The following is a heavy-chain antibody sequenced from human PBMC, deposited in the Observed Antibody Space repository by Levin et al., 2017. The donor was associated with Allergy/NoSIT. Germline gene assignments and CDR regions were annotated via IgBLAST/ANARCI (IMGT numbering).Heavy chain of an antibody. J-gene: IGHJ4*02. Sequence: SQTLSLTCTVSGGSISSGGYYWSWIRQHPGKGLEWIGYIYYSGSTYYNPSLKSRVTISVDTSKNQFSLKLSSVTAADTAVYYCATTREMYSSSWYAGRFDYWGQGTLVTVSS. CDR1: GGSISSGGYY. D-gene: IGHD6-13*01. V-gene: IGHV4-31*03. CDR2: IYYSGST. CDR3: ATTREMYSSSWYAGRFDY.